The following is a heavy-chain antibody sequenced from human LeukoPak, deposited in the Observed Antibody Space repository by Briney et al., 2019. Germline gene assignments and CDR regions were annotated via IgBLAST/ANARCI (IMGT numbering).Heavy chain of an antibody. Sequence: GGSLRLSCVASGFTFSSYSMNWVRQAPGKGLEWVSSISSSSSYIYYADSVKGRFTISRDNAKNSLYLQMNSLRAEDTAVYYCARDIGAAAGRLDYWGQGTLVTVSS. CDR2: ISSSSSYI. V-gene: IGHV3-21*01. D-gene: IGHD6-13*01. CDR1: GFTFSSYS. J-gene: IGHJ4*02. CDR3: ARDIGAAAGRLDY.